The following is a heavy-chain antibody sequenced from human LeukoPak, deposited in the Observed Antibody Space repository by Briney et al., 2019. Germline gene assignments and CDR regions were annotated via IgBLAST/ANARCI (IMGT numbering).Heavy chain of an antibody. J-gene: IGHJ3*02. CDR3: SSVADYYDSSGGAFDI. CDR2: ISSSSSTI. V-gene: IGHV3-48*01. D-gene: IGHD3-22*01. CDR1: GFTFSSYS. Sequence: GGSLRLSCAASGFTFSSYSMNWARQAPGKGLEWVSYISSSSSTIYYADSVKGRFTISRDNAKNSLYLQMNSLRAEDTAVYYCSSVADYYDSSGGAFDIWGQGTMVTVSS.